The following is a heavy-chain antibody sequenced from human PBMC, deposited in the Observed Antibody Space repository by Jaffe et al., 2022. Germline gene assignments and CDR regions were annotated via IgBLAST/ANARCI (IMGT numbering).Heavy chain of an antibody. CDR1: GYTFTSYY. Sequence: QVQLVQSGAEVKKPGASVKVSCKASGYTFTSYYMHWVRQAPGQGLEWMGIINPSGGSTSYAQKFQGRVTMTRDTSTSTVYMELSSLRSEDTAVYYCARQTYYDFWSRGEYAFDIWGQGTMVTVSS. J-gene: IGHJ3*02. CDR2: INPSGGST. CDR3: ARQTYYDFWSRGEYAFDI. V-gene: IGHV1-46*03. D-gene: IGHD3-3*01.